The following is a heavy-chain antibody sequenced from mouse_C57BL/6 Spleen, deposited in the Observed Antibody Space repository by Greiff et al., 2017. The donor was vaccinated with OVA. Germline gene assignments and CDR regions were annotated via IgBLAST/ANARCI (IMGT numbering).Heavy chain of an antibody. D-gene: IGHD1-1*01. CDR2: IYPSDSET. J-gene: IGHJ2*01. CDR3: ARDDYGSRYYFDY. V-gene: IGHV1-61*01. Sequence: QVQLKQPGAELVRPGSSVKLSCKASGYTFTSYWMDWVKQRPGQGLEWIGNIYPSDSETHYNQKFKDKATLTVDKSSSTAYMQLSSLTSEDSAVYYCARDDYGSRYYFDYWGQGTTLTVSS. CDR1: GYTFTSYW.